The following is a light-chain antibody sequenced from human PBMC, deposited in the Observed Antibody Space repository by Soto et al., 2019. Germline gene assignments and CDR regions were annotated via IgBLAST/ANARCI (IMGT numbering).Light chain of an antibody. Sequence: DIQMTQSPSSLSASVGDRVTITCRASQSISSYLNWYQQTPGKAPNLLIYAASSLQSGVPSRFSGSGSGTNFTLTISGPQSEAFATYFCQQRDSTPSSYGPGTTVDIK. CDR3: QQRDSTPSS. V-gene: IGKV1-39*01. CDR2: AAS. CDR1: QSISSY. J-gene: IGKJ3*01.